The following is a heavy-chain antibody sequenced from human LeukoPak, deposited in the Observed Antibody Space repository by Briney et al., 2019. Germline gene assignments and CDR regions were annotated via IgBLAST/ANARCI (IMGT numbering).Heavy chain of an antibody. D-gene: IGHD3-22*01. CDR2: ISSSSSYI. V-gene: IGHV3-21*01. CDR1: GFTFSSYT. Sequence: PGGSLRLPCAASGFTFSSYTMNWVRQAPGKGLEWVSSISSSSSYIYYADSVKGRFTISRDNAKNSLYLQMNSLRAEDTAVYYCARATYYYDSSGYSPDYWGQGTLVTVSS. CDR3: ARATYYYDSSGYSPDY. J-gene: IGHJ4*02.